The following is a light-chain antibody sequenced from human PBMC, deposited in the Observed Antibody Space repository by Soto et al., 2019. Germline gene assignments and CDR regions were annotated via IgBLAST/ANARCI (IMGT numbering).Light chain of an antibody. Sequence: EIVLTQSPGTLSLSPGERATLSCRASQSVSSSYLAWYQQKPGQASRLLIYGASSRATGIPDRFSGSGSGTDFTLTISRVEPEDFEVYYCQQYGSSGYTFGQGTKLEIK. V-gene: IGKV3-20*01. CDR1: QSVSSSY. J-gene: IGKJ2*01. CDR3: QQYGSSGYT. CDR2: GAS.